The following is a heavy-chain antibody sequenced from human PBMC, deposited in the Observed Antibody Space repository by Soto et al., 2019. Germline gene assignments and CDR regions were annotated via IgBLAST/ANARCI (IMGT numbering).Heavy chain of an antibody. V-gene: IGHV6-1*01. CDR2: TYYRSKWFN. Sequence: PSQTRSLTCVISVYSVSSNSAAWNWIRQSPSRGLECLGRTYYRSKWFNNYALSVKSRITINTDTSKNQFSLQLNSVTPEDTAVYYCARGDQGFDYWGQGTLLTVSS. CDR1: VYSVSSNSAA. J-gene: IGHJ4*02. CDR3: ARGDQGFDY. D-gene: IGHD3-16*01.